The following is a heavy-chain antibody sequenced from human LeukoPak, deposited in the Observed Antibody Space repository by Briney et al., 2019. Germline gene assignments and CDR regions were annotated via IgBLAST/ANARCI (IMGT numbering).Heavy chain of an antibody. CDR1: GYTFTGYY. CDR3: VRSYSSSSGVFYL. D-gene: IGHD6-6*01. V-gene: IGHV1-2*02. J-gene: IGHJ5*02. Sequence: ASVRVSCKASGYTFTGYYIHWARQAPGQGLEWMGWVNANGGDTKYAQKFQGRVSMTRDTSISTAYMELSGLRSDDTAVYYCVRSYSSSSGVFYLWGQGTLVTVSS. CDR2: VNANGGDT.